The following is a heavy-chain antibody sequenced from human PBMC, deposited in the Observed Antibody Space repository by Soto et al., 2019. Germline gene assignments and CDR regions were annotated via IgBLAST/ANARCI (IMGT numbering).Heavy chain of an antibody. CDR3: VRSKGGYSYGTPFDY. V-gene: IGHV3-9*01. J-gene: IGHJ4*02. CDR2: ISWNSGNI. Sequence: EVQLEESGGALVQPGRSLRLSCAASGFTFDDYAMYWVRQVLGKGLEWVSSISWNSGNIDYADSVKGRFTTFRDNAENSLYLQMNSLRPEDTALYYCVRSKGGYSYGTPFDYWGQGTLVTVSS. CDR1: GFTFDDYA. D-gene: IGHD5-18*01.